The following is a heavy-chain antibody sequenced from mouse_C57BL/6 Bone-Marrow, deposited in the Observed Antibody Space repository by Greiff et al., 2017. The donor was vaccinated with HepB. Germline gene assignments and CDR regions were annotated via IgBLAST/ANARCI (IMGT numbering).Heavy chain of an antibody. CDR1: GFNIKDYY. D-gene: IGHD2-5*01. V-gene: IGHV14-2*01. Sequence: VQLKESGAELVKPGASVKLSCTASGFNIKDYYMHWVKQRTEQGLEWIGRSDPEDGETKYAPKFQGKATITADTSSNTAYLQLSSLTSEDTAVYYCARHYSNYLAWFAYWGQGTLVTVSA. CDR3: ARHYSNYLAWFAY. CDR2: SDPEDGET. J-gene: IGHJ3*01.